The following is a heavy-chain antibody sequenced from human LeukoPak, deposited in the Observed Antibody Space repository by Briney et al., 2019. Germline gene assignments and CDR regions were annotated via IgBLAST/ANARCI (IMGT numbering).Heavy chain of an antibody. CDR1: GGSISSYY. CDR2: IYYSGST. Sequence: SETLSLTCTVSGGSISSYYWSWIRQPPGKGLEWIWYIYYSGSTNYNPSLKSRVTISVDTSKNQFSLKLSSVTAADTAVYYCARGMGYYDPDYFDYWGQGTLVTVSS. V-gene: IGHV4-59*01. J-gene: IGHJ4*02. CDR3: ARGMGYYDPDYFDY. D-gene: IGHD3-22*01.